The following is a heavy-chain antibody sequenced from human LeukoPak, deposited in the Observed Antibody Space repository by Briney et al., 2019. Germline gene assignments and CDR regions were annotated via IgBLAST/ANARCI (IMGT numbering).Heavy chain of an antibody. CDR2: IYTSGST. D-gene: IGHD3-22*01. CDR3: ARRKYYYDSSGYYLEAFDI. CDR1: GGSISRYY. V-gene: IGHV4-4*09. J-gene: IGHJ3*02. Sequence: SETLSLTCTVSGGSISRYYWSWIRQPPGKGLEWIGYIYTSGSTNYNPSLKSRVTISVDTSKNQFSLTLSSVTAADTAVYYCARRKYYYDSSGYYLEAFDIWGQGTMVTVSS.